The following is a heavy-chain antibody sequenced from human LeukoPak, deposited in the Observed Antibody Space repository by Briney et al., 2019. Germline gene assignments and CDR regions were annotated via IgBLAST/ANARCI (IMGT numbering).Heavy chain of an antibody. V-gene: IGHV4-39*01. CDR3: ARVGVGSYGPTVFDY. CDR2: IYYSGST. J-gene: IGHJ4*02. Sequence: SETLSLTCTVSGGSISSSSYYWGWIRQPPGKGLEWIGSIYYSGSTYYNPSLKSRVTISVDTSKNQFSLKLSSVTAADTAVYYCARVGVGSYGPTVFDYWGQGTLVTVSS. CDR1: GGSISSSSYY. D-gene: IGHD4-17*01.